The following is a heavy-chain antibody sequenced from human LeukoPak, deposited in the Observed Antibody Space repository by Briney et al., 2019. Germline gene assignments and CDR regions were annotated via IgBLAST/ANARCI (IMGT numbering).Heavy chain of an antibody. Sequence: ASVKVSCKASGYTFSDYYIHWVRHAPRHGLEWLGWMNVKTGATSSAQRFPGRFTMTRDTSIGTASMEFSSLTSEDTAVYYGARQSGTYWGLDYWGQGTLVTISS. D-gene: IGHD1-26*01. V-gene: IGHV1-2*02. CDR2: MNVKTGAT. CDR3: ARQSGTYWGLDY. CDR1: GYTFSDYY. J-gene: IGHJ4*02.